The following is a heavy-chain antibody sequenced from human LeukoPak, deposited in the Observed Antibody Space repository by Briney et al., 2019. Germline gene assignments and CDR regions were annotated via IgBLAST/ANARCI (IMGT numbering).Heavy chain of an antibody. Sequence: SQTLSLTCAVSGGSISSGDYSWSWIRQPPGNGLEWIGYIYHTGNTNYNPSLKSRVTISVARSKNQFSLRLSSVTAADTAVYYCGRARESMATAGSYFDYWGQGTLVTVSS. J-gene: IGHJ4*02. CDR3: GRARESMATAGSYFDY. D-gene: IGHD6-13*01. CDR1: GGSISSGDYS. V-gene: IGHV4-30-2*01. CDR2: IYHTGNT.